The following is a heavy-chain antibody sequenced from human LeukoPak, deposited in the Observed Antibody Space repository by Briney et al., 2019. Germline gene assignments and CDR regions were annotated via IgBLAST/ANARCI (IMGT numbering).Heavy chain of an antibody. Sequence: ASVKVSCKTSGYLFTSFGISWVRQAPGQGLEWMGWISAYNGNTDFAQNLQGRVTMTTDTPTSTAYMELRSLRSDDTAVYYCARAGEGNIVLMVYAIRFDFWGQGTLVTVSS. CDR1: GYLFTSFG. J-gene: IGHJ4*02. CDR3: ARAGEGNIVLMVYAIRFDF. CDR2: ISAYNGNT. V-gene: IGHV1-18*01. D-gene: IGHD2-8*01.